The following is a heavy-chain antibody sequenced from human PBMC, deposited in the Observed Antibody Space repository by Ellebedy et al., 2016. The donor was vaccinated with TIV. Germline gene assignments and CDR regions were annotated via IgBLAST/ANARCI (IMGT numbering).Heavy chain of an antibody. CDR1: GGAIKNYF. D-gene: IGHD3-22*01. Sequence: MPSETLSLTCTVSGGAIKNYFWGWFRQPPGKALEWIGSIYYSGTTLYNPSFKSRATISVDTSKNQFSLTLNSVTAADTAKYFCAKDRDSTGYYPPWGQGIQVTVSP. J-gene: IGHJ5*02. V-gene: IGHV4-59*01. CDR3: AKDRDSTGYYPP. CDR2: IYYSGTT.